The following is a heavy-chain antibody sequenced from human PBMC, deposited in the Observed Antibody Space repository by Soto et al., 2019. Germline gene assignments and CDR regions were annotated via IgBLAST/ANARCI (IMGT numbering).Heavy chain of an antibody. D-gene: IGHD2-8*02. Sequence: QVQLQQWGAGLLKPSETLSLTCAVYGGSFSGYYWTWIRQPPGTGLEWIGEINHSGSTNYNPSLNSRVTISVDTSKNQFSLKLTYVTAADTAVYYCARDKITGLFDYWGQGTLVSVSS. J-gene: IGHJ4*02. CDR2: INHSGST. CDR3: ARDKITGLFDY. V-gene: IGHV4-34*01. CDR1: GGSFSGYY.